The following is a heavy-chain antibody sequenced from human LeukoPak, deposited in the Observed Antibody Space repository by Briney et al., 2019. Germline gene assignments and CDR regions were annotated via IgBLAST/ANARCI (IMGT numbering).Heavy chain of an antibody. Sequence: GGSLRLSCAASGFTFSGSAMHWVRQASGKGLEWVGRIRSKANSYATAYAASVKGRFAISRDDSKNTAYLQMNSLRTEDTAVYYCTRLVGDSSGYYGDYWGQGTLVTVSS. V-gene: IGHV3-73*01. CDR2: IRSKANSYAT. J-gene: IGHJ4*02. D-gene: IGHD3-22*01. CDR1: GFTFSGSA. CDR3: TRLVGDSSGYYGDY.